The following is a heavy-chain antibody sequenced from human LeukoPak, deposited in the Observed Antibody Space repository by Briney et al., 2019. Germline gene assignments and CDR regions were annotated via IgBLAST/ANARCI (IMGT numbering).Heavy chain of an antibody. V-gene: IGHV3-21*01. CDR1: GFTFSSYS. CDR3: ARALVAVAGTPDWFDP. D-gene: IGHD6-19*01. J-gene: IGHJ5*02. Sequence: PGGSLRLSCAASGFTFSSYSMNWVRQAPGKGLEWVSSISSSSNYIYYADSVKGRFTISRDNAKNSLYLQMNSLRAEDTTVYYCARALVAVAGTPDWFDPWGQGTLVTVSS. CDR2: ISSSSNYI.